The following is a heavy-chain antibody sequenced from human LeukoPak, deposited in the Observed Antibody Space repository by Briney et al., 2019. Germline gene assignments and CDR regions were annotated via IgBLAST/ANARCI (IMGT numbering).Heavy chain of an antibody. CDR3: AKGPYYYDSSGYYY. CDR1: GFTFSSYA. CDR2: ISGSGGST. Sequence: GGSLRLSCAASGFTFSSYAMSWVRQAPGKGLEWVSAISGSGGSTYYADSVKGRLTISRDNSKNTLYLQMNSLRAEDTAVYYCAKGPYYYDSSGYYYWGQETLVTVSS. D-gene: IGHD3-22*01. V-gene: IGHV3-23*01. J-gene: IGHJ4*02.